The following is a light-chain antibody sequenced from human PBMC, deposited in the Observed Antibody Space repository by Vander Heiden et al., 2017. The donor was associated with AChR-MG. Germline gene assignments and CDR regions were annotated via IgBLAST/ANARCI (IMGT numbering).Light chain of an antibody. V-gene: IGLV6-57*03. Sequence: NFVLPQPHSVSESPGKTVTISCARSSGSIASNYVQWYQRRPGSAPTTVIYDDDQRPSGVPDRFSGSIDSSSNSASLTISGLKTEDEADYYCQSYDSSNHVIFGGGTKLTVL. CDR2: DDD. CDR3: QSYDSSNHVI. J-gene: IGLJ2*01. CDR1: SGSIASNY.